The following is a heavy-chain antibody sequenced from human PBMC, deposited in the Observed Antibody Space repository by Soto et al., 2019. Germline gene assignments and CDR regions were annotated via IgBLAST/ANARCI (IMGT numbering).Heavy chain of an antibody. J-gene: IGHJ6*02. Sequence: GSLRLSGAASVFTFSSYAMSWVRQAPGKGLEWVSTVTGGGHTTYNADSVNGRFTISRDNSKNTLYLQMNNLRAEDTAIYYCASSSGDLDVYGMDIWGPGTTVTVSS. CDR3: ASSSGDLDVYGMDI. CDR2: VTGGGHTT. V-gene: IGHV3-23*01. CDR1: VFTFSSYA. D-gene: IGHD3-10*01.